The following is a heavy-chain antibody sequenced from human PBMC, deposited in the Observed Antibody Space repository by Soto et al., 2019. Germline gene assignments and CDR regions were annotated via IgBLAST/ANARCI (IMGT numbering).Heavy chain of an antibody. CDR1: GDSVSNNSAT. Sequence: PSQTLSLTCAISGDSVSNNSATWNWIRQSPSRGLEWLGRTYYRSEWYNDYAESVKSRITINPDTSKNQFSLQLDSVTPDDTAVYYCARYSCSSTSCYDWFDPSGQGTLVTVSS. J-gene: IGHJ5*02. CDR2: TYYRSEWYN. D-gene: IGHD2-2*01. V-gene: IGHV6-1*01. CDR3: ARYSCSSTSCYDWFDP.